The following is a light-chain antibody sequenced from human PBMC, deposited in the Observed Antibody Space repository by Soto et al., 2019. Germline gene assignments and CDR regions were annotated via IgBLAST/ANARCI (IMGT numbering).Light chain of an antibody. CDR1: QSISSW. CDR2: DAA. CDR3: QQYNSAPA. J-gene: IGKJ1*01. Sequence: DIQMTQSPSTLSASVGDRVTITCRASQSISSWLAWYQQKPGKAPKLPIYDAASLESGVPSRFSGSRSGTEFTLTISSLQPDDFATYYCQQYNSAPAFGQGTKVDIK. V-gene: IGKV1-5*01.